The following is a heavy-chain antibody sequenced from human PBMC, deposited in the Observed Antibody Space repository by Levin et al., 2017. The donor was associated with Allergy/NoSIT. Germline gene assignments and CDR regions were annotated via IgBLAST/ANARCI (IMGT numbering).Heavy chain of an antibody. V-gene: IGHV3-7*01. Sequence: GASVKVSCESSRVSFSDYYMSWVRQAPGKGLECVADINEGGGDKYYVESVMGRFTISRDNGKNSVYLQMNSLRVEDTAVYYCVRSPHGRYDYWGQGTQVIVSS. CDR1: RVSFSDYY. J-gene: IGHJ4*02. D-gene: IGHD3-16*02. CDR2: INEGGGDK. CDR3: VRSPHGRYDY.